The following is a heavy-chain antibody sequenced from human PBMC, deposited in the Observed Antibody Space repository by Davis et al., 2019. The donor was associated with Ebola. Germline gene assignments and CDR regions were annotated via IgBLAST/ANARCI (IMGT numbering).Heavy chain of an antibody. CDR1: GFTFSNYA. Sequence: PGGSLRLSCAASGFTFSNYAMSWVRQAPGKGLEWVSAISPPGGRTYYADSVKGRFTISRDNSKNTLYLQMISLRAEDTAVYYCAKEGGIVGAGDYWGQGTLVTVSS. D-gene: IGHD1-26*01. V-gene: IGHV3-23*01. CDR2: ISPPGGRT. J-gene: IGHJ4*02. CDR3: AKEGGIVGAGDY.